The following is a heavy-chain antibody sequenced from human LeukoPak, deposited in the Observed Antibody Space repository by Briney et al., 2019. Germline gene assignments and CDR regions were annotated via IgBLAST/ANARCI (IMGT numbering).Heavy chain of an antibody. CDR1: GYSISSGYY. D-gene: IGHD3-9*01. V-gene: IGHV4-38-2*01. CDR3: ARRDYDILTGYSTDALDI. J-gene: IGHJ3*02. Sequence: PSETLSLTCAVSGYSISSGYYWGWIRQPPGKGLEWIGSIYHSGSTYYNPSLKSRVTISVDTSKNQFSLKLSSVTAADTAVYYCARRDYDILTGYSTDALDIWGQGTMVTVSS. CDR2: IYHSGST.